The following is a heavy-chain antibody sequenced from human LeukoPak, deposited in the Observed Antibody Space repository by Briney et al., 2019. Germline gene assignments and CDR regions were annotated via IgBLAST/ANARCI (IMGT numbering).Heavy chain of an antibody. D-gene: IGHD6-13*01. V-gene: IGHV4-59*01. CDR1: GGSISRYY. J-gene: IGHJ4*02. CDR3: ARGYSSSYYYFDY. CDR2: IYYSGST. Sequence: SETLSLTCTVSGGSISRYYWSWLRQPPGKGLEWVGYIYYSGSTNYNPSLKRRVTISVDTSKNQFSLKLSSVTAADTAVYYCARGYSSSYYYFDYWGQGTLVIVSS.